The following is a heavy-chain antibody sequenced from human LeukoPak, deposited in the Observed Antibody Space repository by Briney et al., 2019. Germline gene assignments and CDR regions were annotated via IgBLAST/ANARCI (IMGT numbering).Heavy chain of an antibody. Sequence: GGSLRLSCAASGFTFSSYGMSWVRQAPGKGLEWVSAISGSGGSTYYADSVKGRFTISRDNSKNTLYLQMNSLRAEDTAVYYCAKLVVAAAGTSHFDYWGQGTLVTVSS. CDR2: ISGSGGST. CDR3: AKLVVAAAGTSHFDY. D-gene: IGHD6-13*01. CDR1: GFTFSSYG. V-gene: IGHV3-23*01. J-gene: IGHJ4*02.